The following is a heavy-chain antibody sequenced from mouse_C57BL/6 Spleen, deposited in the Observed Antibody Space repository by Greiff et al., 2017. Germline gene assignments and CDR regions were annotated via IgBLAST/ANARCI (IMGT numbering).Heavy chain of an antibody. J-gene: IGHJ2*01. CDR3: ARVYDGYYVPFDY. Sequence: EVNLVESGGGLVKPGGSLKLSCAASGFTFSSYAMSWVRQTPEKRLEWVATISDGGSYTYYPDNVKGRFTISRDNAKNNLYLQMSHLKSEDTAMYYCARVYDGYYVPFDYWGQGTTLTVSS. D-gene: IGHD2-3*01. V-gene: IGHV5-4*03. CDR1: GFTFSSYA. CDR2: ISDGGSYT.